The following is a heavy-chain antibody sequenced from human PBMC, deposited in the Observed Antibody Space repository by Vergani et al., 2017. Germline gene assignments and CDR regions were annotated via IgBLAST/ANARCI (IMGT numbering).Heavy chain of an antibody. V-gene: IGHV3-23*01. J-gene: IGHJ6*03. Sequence: EVQLFESGGGLVQPGGSLRLTCAASEFTFSNYAMNWVRQAPGKGLEWVSGISGSGVSAYYTDSVKGRFTISRDNSKNMLFLQMNNLRTEDTAIYYCAKYPVVPALMDFYYYMDVWGKGTTVTVSS. CDR1: EFTFSNYA. CDR2: ISGSGVSA. D-gene: IGHD2-2*01. CDR3: AKYPVVPALMDFYYYMDV.